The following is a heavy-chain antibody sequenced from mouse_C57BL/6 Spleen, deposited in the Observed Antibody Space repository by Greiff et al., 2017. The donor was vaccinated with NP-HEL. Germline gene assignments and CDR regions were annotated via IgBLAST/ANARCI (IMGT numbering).Heavy chain of an antibody. D-gene: IGHD1-1*01. CDR1: GFTFSSYA. CDR3: SRDNYGSLYDWWYFDV. Sequence: DVHLVESGEGLVKPGGSLKLSCAASGFTFSSYAMSWIRQTPEKRLEWVAYISRGGDYVYYTDTVKGRFTISRDNARNTLYLQMSSLKSEDTALYYCSRDNYGSLYDWWYFDVWGTGTTVTVSS. V-gene: IGHV5-9-1*02. CDR2: ISRGGDYV. J-gene: IGHJ1*03.